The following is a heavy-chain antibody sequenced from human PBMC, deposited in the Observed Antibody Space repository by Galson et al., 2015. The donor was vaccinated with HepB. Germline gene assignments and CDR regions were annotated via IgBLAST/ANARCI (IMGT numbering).Heavy chain of an antibody. CDR1: GFSFRNYA. CDR3: VRATDGRSSCTTTHCYVFDS. Sequence: SVKVSCKASGFSFRNYAINWVRQAPGQGLEWMGWSSAYQGNTNYAQRLQGRVTMTTDASTSTAYMELRSLRSDDTAVYYCVRATDGRSSCTTTHCYVFDSWGQGTLVTVAS. V-gene: IGHV1-18*01. CDR2: SSAYQGNT. D-gene: IGHD2-2*01. J-gene: IGHJ4*02.